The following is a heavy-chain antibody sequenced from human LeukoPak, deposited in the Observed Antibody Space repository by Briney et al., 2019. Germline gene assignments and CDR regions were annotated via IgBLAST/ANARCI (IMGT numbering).Heavy chain of an antibody. D-gene: IGHD6-19*01. Sequence: SETLSLTCAVYGGSFSGYYWSWIRQPPGKGLEWIGEINHSGSTNYNPSLKSRVAMSVDTSKNQFSLKLSSVTAADTAVYYCARVAVAGPYYYYYMDVWGKGTTVTVSS. CDR3: ARVAVAGPYYYYYMDV. V-gene: IGHV4-34*01. CDR2: INHSGST. CDR1: GGSFSGYY. J-gene: IGHJ6*03.